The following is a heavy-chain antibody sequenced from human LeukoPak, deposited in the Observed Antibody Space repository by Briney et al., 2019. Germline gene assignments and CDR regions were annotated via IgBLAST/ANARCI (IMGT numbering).Heavy chain of an antibody. CDR3: AKDFGIAARGLLDY. D-gene: IGHD6-6*01. Sequence: PGGSLRLSCAASGFTFDDYAMPWVRQAPGKGLEWVSGISWNSGSIGYADSVKGRFTISRDNAKNSLYLQMNSLRAEDTALYYCAKDFGIAARGLLDYWGQGTLVTVSS. J-gene: IGHJ4*02. V-gene: IGHV3-9*01. CDR2: ISWNSGSI. CDR1: GFTFDDYA.